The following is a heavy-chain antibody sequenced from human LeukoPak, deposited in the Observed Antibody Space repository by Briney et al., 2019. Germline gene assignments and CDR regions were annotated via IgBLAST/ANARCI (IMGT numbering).Heavy chain of an antibody. D-gene: IGHD6-19*01. CDR1: GFTFSNSA. CDR3: AKGIYSSGWSYFDY. CDR2: LSGSGITT. Sequence: GGSLRLSCAAPGFTFSNSAMSWVRQAPGKGLEWVSTLSGSGITTYYADSVKGRFTISRDNSKNTLYLQMNSRRAEDTAVYYCAKGIYSSGWSYFDYWGHGTLVTVSS. J-gene: IGHJ4*01. V-gene: IGHV3-23*01.